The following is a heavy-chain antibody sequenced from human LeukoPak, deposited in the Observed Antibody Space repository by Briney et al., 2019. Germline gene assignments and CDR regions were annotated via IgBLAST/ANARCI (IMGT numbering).Heavy chain of an antibody. CDR1: GYTFTSYG. CDR3: AREGLLWFGEGTNAFDI. V-gene: IGHV1-18*01. Sequence: ASVKVSCKASGYTFTSYGISWVRQAPGQGLEWMGWISAYNGNTNYAQKLQGRVTITRDTSASTAYMELSSLRSEDTAVYYCAREGLLWFGEGTNAFDIWGQGTMVTVSS. D-gene: IGHD3-10*01. CDR2: ISAYNGNT. J-gene: IGHJ3*02.